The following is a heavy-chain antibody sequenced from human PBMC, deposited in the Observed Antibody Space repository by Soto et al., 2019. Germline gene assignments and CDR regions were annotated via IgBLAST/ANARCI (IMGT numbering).Heavy chain of an antibody. J-gene: IGHJ3*02. V-gene: IGHV3-53*02. D-gene: IGHD3-10*01. Sequence: EVQLVETGGGLIQPGGSLRLSCVASGLTVSSNYMNWVRQAPGKGLEWVSVLYSGGSTHYAGSVKGRFIISRDNSKNTLYLQMNSLRAEDTAVYYWVRDRPGDEGDAFDIWGHGTMVTVSS. CDR1: GLTVSSNY. CDR3: VRDRPGDEGDAFDI. CDR2: LYSGGST.